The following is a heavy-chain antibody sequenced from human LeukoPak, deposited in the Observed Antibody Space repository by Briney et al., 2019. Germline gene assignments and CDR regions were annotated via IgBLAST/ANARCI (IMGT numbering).Heavy chain of an antibody. V-gene: IGHV4-34*01. CDR3: ASPPYDSSGYYWY. J-gene: IGHJ4*02. CDR2: INHSGST. Sequence: SETLSLTCAVYGGSFSGYYWSWIRQPPRKGLEWIGEINHSGSTNYNPSLKSRVTISVDTSKNQFSLKLSSVTAADTAVYYCASPPYDSSGYYWYWGQGTLVTVSS. D-gene: IGHD3-22*01. CDR1: GGSFSGYY.